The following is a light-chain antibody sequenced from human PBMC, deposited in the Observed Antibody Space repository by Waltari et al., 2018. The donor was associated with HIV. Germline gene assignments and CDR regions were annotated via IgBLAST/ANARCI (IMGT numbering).Light chain of an antibody. CDR1: SSDAGGFHY. V-gene: IGLV2-14*01. J-gene: IGLJ1*01. CDR2: EVN. CDR3: SSFSSGNSLEV. Sequence: HSALTQPASVSGSPGQTVTISCLGPSSDAGGFHYFSWYQQHPGKAPKLMIYEVNNRPSRISSRFSGSKSGNTAYLTISGLQAEDEADYYCSSFSSGNSLEVFGTGTKVTFL.